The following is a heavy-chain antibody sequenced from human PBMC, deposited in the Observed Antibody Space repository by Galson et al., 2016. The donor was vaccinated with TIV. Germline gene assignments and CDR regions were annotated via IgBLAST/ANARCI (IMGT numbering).Heavy chain of an antibody. V-gene: IGHV1-18*04. Sequence: SVKVSCKASGYQFSHYGISWVRQAPGDRLEWMGWLNPHNTVLNYAQKFQDRVTMTVDKSTSTAFMELRSLTRDDTAVYFCARVVIQLWMEELNGWGQGTLVTVAS. CDR1: GYQFSHYG. CDR3: ARVVIQLWMEELNG. D-gene: IGHD1-7*01. CDR2: LNPHNTVL. J-gene: IGHJ4*02.